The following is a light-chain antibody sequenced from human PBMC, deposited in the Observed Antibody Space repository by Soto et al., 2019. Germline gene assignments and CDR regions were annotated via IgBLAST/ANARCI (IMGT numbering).Light chain of an antibody. CDR1: QSISSW. Sequence: DIQMTQSPSTLSASVGDRVTITCRASQSISSWLAWYQQKPGKAPKLLIYDASSLESGIPSRFSGSGSGTEFTLTISSLQSGDFAVYYCQQYTNWPWTFGRGTKVDIK. CDR3: QQYTNWPWT. J-gene: IGKJ1*01. CDR2: DAS. V-gene: IGKV1-5*01.